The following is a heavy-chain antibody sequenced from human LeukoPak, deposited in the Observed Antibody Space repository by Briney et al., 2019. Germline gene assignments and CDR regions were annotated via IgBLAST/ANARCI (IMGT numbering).Heavy chain of an antibody. CDR2: INHSGST. Sequence: PSETLSLTCAVYGGSFSGYYWSWIRQPPGKGLEWIGEINHSGSTNYNPSLKSRVTISVDTSKNQFSLKLSSVTAADTAVYYCARDASSGYYISHWGQGTLVTVSS. CDR1: GGSFSGYY. J-gene: IGHJ4*02. V-gene: IGHV4-34*01. CDR3: ARDASSGYYISH. D-gene: IGHD3-22*01.